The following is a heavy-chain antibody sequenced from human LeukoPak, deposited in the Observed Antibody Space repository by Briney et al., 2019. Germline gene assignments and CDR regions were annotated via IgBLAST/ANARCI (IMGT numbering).Heavy chain of an antibody. J-gene: IGHJ4*02. CDR2: ISSSSSYI. CDR1: GFTFSSYS. CDR3: ARDLQRYFDWLSN. V-gene: IGHV3-21*01. Sequence: GGSLRLSCAASGFTFSSYSMNWVRQAPGKGLEWVSSISSSSSYIYYADSVKGRFTISRDNAKNSLYLQVNSLRAEDTAVYYCARDLQRYFDWLSNWGQGTLVTVSS. D-gene: IGHD3-9*01.